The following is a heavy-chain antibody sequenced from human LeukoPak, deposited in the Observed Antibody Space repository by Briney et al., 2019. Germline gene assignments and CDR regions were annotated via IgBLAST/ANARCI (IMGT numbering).Heavy chain of an antibody. CDR1: GFTFSSYA. CDR2: ISYDGSNK. D-gene: IGHD1-26*01. V-gene: IGHV3-30*01. Sequence: PGRSLRLSCAASGFTFSSYAMHWVRQAPGKGLEWAAVISYDGSNKYYADSVKGRFTISRDNSKNTLYLQMNSLRAEDTAVYYCARVREETLGATEIFDAFDIWGQGTMVTVSS. CDR3: ARVREETLGATEIFDAFDI. J-gene: IGHJ3*02.